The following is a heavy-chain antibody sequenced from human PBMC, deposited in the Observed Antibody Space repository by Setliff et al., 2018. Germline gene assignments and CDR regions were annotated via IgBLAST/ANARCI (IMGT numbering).Heavy chain of an antibody. J-gene: IGHJ4*02. CDR2: IRASNDET. D-gene: IGHD6-19*01. V-gene: IGHV1-18*01. CDR3: VRSSAPQVVLAADFDF. CDR1: GYTFSNYG. Sequence: ASVKVSCKASGYTFSNYGISWVRQAPGQRLEWVGWIRASNDETDYAQKFRGRVTMTTDTSTATVYMELKSLRSDDTAVYYYVRSSAPQVVLAADFDFWGQGTPVTVSS.